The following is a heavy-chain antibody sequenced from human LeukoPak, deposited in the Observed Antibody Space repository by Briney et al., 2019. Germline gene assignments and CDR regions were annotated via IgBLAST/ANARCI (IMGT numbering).Heavy chain of an antibody. D-gene: IGHD2-2*01. CDR3: ARDHDIVVVPAAINWFDP. CDR2: INPNSGGT. V-gene: IGHV1-2*02. J-gene: IGHJ5*02. Sequence: EASVKVSCKASRYTFTGYYMHWVRQAPGQGLEWMGWINPNSGGTNYAQKFQGRVTMTRDTSISTAYMELSRLRSDDTAVYYCARDHDIVVVPAAINWFDPWGQGTLVTVSS. CDR1: RYTFTGYY.